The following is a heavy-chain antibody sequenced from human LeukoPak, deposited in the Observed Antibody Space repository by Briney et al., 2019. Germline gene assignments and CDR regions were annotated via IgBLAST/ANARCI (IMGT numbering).Heavy chain of an antibody. Sequence: PGGTLGLSCAASGFIFRSYGLSWVRQAPGKGLEWVSAITGSGAVSYYTDSVKGRFTISRDNAKNTLYLQMNSLRAEDTAVYYCARRSAAKDAFDIWGQGTKVTVSS. V-gene: IGHV3-23*01. D-gene: IGHD6-25*01. CDR3: ARRSAAKDAFDI. J-gene: IGHJ3*02. CDR1: GFIFRSYG. CDR2: ITGSGAVS.